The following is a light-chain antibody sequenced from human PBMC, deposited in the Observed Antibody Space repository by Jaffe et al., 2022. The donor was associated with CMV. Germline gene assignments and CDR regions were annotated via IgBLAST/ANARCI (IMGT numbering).Light chain of an antibody. J-gene: IGKJ1*01. V-gene: IGKV3-20*01. CDR1: EPITNRY. Sequence: EVVLTQSPGTLSLSPGERATLFCRASEPITNRYFGWFQHKHGQAPRLLIYGASSRATGVPDRFSASGSGTDFTLSITRLEPEDFAVYYCQHYESSHTFGQGTKVEI. CDR3: QHYESSHT. CDR2: GAS.